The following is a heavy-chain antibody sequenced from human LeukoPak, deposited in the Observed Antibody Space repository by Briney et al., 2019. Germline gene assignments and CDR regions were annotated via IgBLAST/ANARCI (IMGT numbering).Heavy chain of an antibody. Sequence: GGSLRLSCAASGFTFSSYAMSWVRQAPGKGLEWVSAISGSGGSTCYADSVKGRFTISRDNSKNTLYLQMNSLRAEDTAVYYYAKDLWSYYYDSSGYYHDQYYFDYWGQGTLVTVSS. D-gene: IGHD3-22*01. CDR3: AKDLWSYYYDSSGYYHDQYYFDY. CDR2: ISGSGGST. J-gene: IGHJ4*02. V-gene: IGHV3-23*01. CDR1: GFTFSSYA.